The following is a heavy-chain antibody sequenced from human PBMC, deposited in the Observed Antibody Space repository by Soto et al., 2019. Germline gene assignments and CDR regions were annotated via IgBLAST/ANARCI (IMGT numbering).Heavy chain of an antibody. CDR3: TRYCSGASCDAGFDI. CDR1: GFIFSGSA. D-gene: IGHD2-15*01. J-gene: IGHJ3*02. Sequence: GGSLRLSCAASGFIFSGSAMPGVRQASGKGLEWVGRIRSKAENYATAYAASVTGRFIISRDDSKNTAYLQMNSLKTEDTAVYYCTRYCSGASCDAGFDIWGQGTMVSVSS. V-gene: IGHV3-73*01. CDR2: IRSKAENYAT.